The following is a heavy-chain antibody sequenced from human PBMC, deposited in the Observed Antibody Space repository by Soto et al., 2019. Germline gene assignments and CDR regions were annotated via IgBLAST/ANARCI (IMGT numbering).Heavy chain of an antibody. CDR1: GYTFTSYG. V-gene: IGHV1-18*01. CDR2: ISAYNGNT. D-gene: IGHD3-3*01. J-gene: IGHJ4*02. Sequence: QVQLVQSGAEVKKPGASVKVSCKASGYTFTSYGISWVRQAPGQGLEWMGWISAYNGNTNYAQKLQGTVTMTTDTSTSTASRELRSMRSDDTAVYYCARYIITIFGVVIIPFDYWGQGTLVTVSS. CDR3: ARYIITIFGVVIIPFDY.